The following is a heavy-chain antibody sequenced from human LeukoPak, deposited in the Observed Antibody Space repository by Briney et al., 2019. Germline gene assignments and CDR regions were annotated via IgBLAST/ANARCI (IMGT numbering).Heavy chain of an antibody. V-gene: IGHV1-8*01. CDR1: GYTFTSYD. J-gene: IGHJ4*02. Sequence: GESLKISCKGSGYTFTSYDINWVRQATGQGLEWMGWMNPNSGNTGYSQKFQGRVTITRNTSISTAYMELSSLRSEDTAVYYCARVDESIKDYWGQGTLVTVSS. D-gene: IGHD3/OR15-3a*01. CDR3: ARVDESIKDY. CDR2: MNPNSGNT.